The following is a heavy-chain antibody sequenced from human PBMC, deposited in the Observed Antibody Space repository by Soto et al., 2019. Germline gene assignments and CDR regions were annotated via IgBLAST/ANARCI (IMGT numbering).Heavy chain of an antibody. Sequence: GASVKVSCKASGYTFTSYCMHWVRQAPGQGLEWMGIINPSGGSTSYAQKFQGRVTMTRDTSTSTVYMELSSLRSEDTAVYYCARPLLYYDFWSGYSENYYYYYGMDVWGQGTTVTVSS. V-gene: IGHV1-46*01. J-gene: IGHJ6*02. CDR3: ARPLLYYDFWSGYSENYYYYYGMDV. CDR1: GYTFTSYC. D-gene: IGHD3-3*01. CDR2: INPSGGST.